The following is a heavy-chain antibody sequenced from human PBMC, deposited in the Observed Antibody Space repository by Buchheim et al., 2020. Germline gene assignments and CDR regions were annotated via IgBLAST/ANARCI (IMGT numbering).Heavy chain of an antibody. V-gene: IGHV4-59*01. J-gene: IGHJ6*03. CDR1: GGSISSYY. CDR2: IYYGGST. D-gene: IGHD6-13*01. Sequence: QVQLQESGPGLVKPSETLSLTCTVSGGSISSYYWSWIRQPPGKGLEWIGYIYYGGSTNYNPSLKSRFTISVDPSKNQFSLKLSSVTAADTAVYYCARGPKYSSSWYRYYYYMDVWGKGTT. CDR3: ARGPKYSSSWYRYYYYMDV.